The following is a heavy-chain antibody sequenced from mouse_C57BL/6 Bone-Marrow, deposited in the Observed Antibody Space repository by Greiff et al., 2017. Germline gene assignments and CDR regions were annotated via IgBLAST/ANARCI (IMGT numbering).Heavy chain of an antibody. D-gene: IGHD2-2*01. V-gene: IGHV5-4*01. J-gene: IGHJ2*01. CDR1: GFTFSSYA. Sequence: DVKVEESGGGLVKPGGSLKLSCAASGFTFSSYAMSWVRQTPEKRLEWVATISDGGSYTYYPDNVKGRFTISRDNAKNNLYLQMSHLKSEDTTMYYCAREGGYGYFDYWGQGTTLTVSS. CDR3: AREGGYGYFDY. CDR2: ISDGGSYT.